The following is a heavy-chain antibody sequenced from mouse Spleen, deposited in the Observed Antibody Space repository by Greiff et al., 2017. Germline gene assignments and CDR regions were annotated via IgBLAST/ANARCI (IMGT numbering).Heavy chain of an antibody. Sequence: QVQLKQSGAELARPGASVKMSCKASGYTFTSYTMHWVKQRPGQGLEWIGYINPSSGYTKYNQKFKDKATLTADKSSSTAYMQLSSLTSEDSAVYYCARWGSYGGFDYWGQGTTLTVSS. D-gene: IGHD1-2*01. J-gene: IGHJ2*01. CDR3: ARWGSYGGFDY. CDR1: GYTFTSYT. V-gene: IGHV1-4*01. CDR2: INPSSGYT.